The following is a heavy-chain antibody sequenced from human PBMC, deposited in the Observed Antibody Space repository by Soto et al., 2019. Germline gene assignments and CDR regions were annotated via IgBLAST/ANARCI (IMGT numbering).Heavy chain of an antibody. D-gene: IGHD3-3*01. V-gene: IGHV3-48*03. J-gene: IGHJ3*02. Sequence: GGSLKLSCAASGFTFSSYEMNWVRQAPGKGLEWVSYISSSGSTIYYADSVKGRFTISRDNAKNSLYLQMNSLRAEDTAVYYCARGPRRLKTDAFDIWGQGTMVTVSS. CDR3: ARGPRRLKTDAFDI. CDR1: GFTFSSYE. CDR2: ISSSGSTI.